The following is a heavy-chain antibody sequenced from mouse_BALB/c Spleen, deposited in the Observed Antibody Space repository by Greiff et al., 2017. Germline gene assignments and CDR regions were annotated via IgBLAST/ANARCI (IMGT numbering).Heavy chain of an antibody. J-gene: IGHJ3*01. Sequence: VQLQQSGPQLVRPGASVKISCKASGYSFTSYWMHWVKQRPGQGLEWIGMIDPSDSETRLNQKFKDKATLTVDKSSSTAYMQLSSPTSEDSAVYYCARPMITTTTSFADWGQGTLVTVSA. V-gene: IGHV1S127*01. CDR3: ARPMITTTTSFAD. D-gene: IGHD2-4*01. CDR1: GYSFTSYW. CDR2: IDPSDSET.